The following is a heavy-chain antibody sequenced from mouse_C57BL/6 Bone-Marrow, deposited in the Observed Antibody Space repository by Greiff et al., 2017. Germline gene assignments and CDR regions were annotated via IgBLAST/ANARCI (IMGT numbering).Heavy chain of an antibody. V-gene: IGHV1-55*01. J-gene: IGHJ4*01. D-gene: IGHD1-1*01. Sequence: QVHVKQSGAELVKPGASVKMSCKASGYTFTSYWITWVKQRPGQGLEWIGDIYPGSGSTNYNEKFKSKATLTVDTSSSTAYMQLSSLTSEDSAVYYCARSGNYYGSSWYAMDYWGQGTSVTVSS. CDR1: GYTFTSYW. CDR2: IYPGSGST. CDR3: ARSGNYYGSSWYAMDY.